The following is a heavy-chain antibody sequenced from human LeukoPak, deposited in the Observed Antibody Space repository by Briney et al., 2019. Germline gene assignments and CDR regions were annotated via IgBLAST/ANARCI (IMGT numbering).Heavy chain of an antibody. CDR1: GGSITTSRYY. J-gene: IGHJ4*02. CDR2: MYYSGTT. D-gene: IGHD5-24*01. Sequence: KTSETLSLTCTGSGGSITTSRYYWGWIRQPPGKGLEWIGSMYYSGTTYYSPSLKSRVTISVDTSKNKFSLRLSYVTAADTAVYYCASHHTILYYFDYWGQGTLVTVSS. V-gene: IGHV4-39*01. CDR3: ASHHTILYYFDY.